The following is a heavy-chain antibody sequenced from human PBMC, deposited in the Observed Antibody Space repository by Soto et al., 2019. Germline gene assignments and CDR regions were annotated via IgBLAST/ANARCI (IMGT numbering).Heavy chain of an antibody. Sequence: RWSLRLSCAASGFTFSHAWMSWFRQAPGKGLEWVGRIKSKADGETKDYGAPVRGRFTISRDDAKDTLYLQMNSLRIEDTAVYYCCVVKRLDQYSTSGYWFDPWGPGTLVTVSS. D-gene: IGHD2-15*01. CDR2: IKSKADGETK. J-gene: IGHJ5*02. CDR1: GFTFSHAW. CDR3: CVVKRLDQYSTSGYWFDP. V-gene: IGHV3-15*01.